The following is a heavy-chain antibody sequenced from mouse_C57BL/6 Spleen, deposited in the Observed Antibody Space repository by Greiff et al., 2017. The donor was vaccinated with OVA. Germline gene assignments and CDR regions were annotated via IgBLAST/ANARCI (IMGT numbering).Heavy chain of an antibody. Sequence: QVQLQQPGAELVKPGASVKLSCKASGYAFSSYWMHWVKQRPGQGLEWIGQIYPGDGDTNYNRKFKGKATLTADKSSSTAYMQLSSLTSEDSAVYFCARGYGSLYAMDYWGQGTSVTVSS. CDR1: GYAFSSYW. V-gene: IGHV1-80*01. J-gene: IGHJ4*01. D-gene: IGHD1-1*01. CDR2: IYPGDGDT. CDR3: ARGYGSLYAMDY.